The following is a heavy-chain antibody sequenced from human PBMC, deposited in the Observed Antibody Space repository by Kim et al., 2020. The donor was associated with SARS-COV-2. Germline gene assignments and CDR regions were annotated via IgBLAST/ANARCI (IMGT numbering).Heavy chain of an antibody. D-gene: IGHD3-10*01. CDR2: ISYDGSNK. CDR3: ARDLVSLLWFGETRLDY. Sequence: GGSLRLSCAASGFTFSSYGMHWVRQAPGKGLEWVAVISYDGSNKYYADSVKGRFTISRDNSKNTLYLQMNSLRAEDTAVYYCARDLVSLLWFGETRLDYWGQGTLVTVSS. CDR1: GFTFSSYG. V-gene: IGHV3-33*05. J-gene: IGHJ4*02.